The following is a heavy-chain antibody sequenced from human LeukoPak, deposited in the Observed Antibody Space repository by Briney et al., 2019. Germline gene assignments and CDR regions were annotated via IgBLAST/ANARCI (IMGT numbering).Heavy chain of an antibody. J-gene: IGHJ6*03. CDR2: IYHSGST. CDR3: ARGGPPGYYYDYYMDV. Sequence: GSLRLSCAASGFTFSSYCMNWIRQPPGKGLEWIGEIYHSGSTNYNPSLKSRVTISVDTSKNQFSLKMSSVTAADTAVYFCARGGPPGYYYDYYMDVWGKGTTVTISS. CDR1: GFTFSSYC. V-gene: IGHV4-34*01.